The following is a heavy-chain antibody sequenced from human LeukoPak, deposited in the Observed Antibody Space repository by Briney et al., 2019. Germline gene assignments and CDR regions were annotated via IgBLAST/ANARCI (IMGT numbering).Heavy chain of an antibody. D-gene: IGHD1-26*01. CDR1: GGSISSSNW. CDR3: ARDLVGGSYVGNWFDP. V-gene: IGHV4-4*02. Sequence: SETLSLTCAVSGGSISSSNWWSWVRQPPGKGLEWIGEIYHSGSTNYNPSLKSRVTISVDKSKNQFSLKLSSVTAADTAVYYCARDLVGGSYVGNWFDPWGQGTLVTVSS. J-gene: IGHJ5*02. CDR2: IYHSGST.